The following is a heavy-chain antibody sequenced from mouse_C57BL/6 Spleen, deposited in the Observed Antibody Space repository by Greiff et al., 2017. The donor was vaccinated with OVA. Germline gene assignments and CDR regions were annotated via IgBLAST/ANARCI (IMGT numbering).Heavy chain of an antibody. CDR1: GFNIKNTY. D-gene: IGHD2-5*01. CDR3: ARDSIVAKEGFAY. Sequence: EVKLVESVAELVRPGASVKLSCTASGFNIKNTYMHWVKQRPEQGLEWIGRIDPANGNTKYAPKFQGKATITADTSSNTAYLQLSSLTSEDTAIYYCARDSIVAKEGFAYWGQGTLVTVSA. CDR2: IDPANGNT. J-gene: IGHJ3*01. V-gene: IGHV14-3*01.